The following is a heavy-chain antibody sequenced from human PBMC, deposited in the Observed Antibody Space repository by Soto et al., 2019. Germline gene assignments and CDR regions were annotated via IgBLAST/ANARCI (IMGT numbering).Heavy chain of an antibody. D-gene: IGHD3-10*01. CDR3: ASANYGSGRRWFDA. J-gene: IGHJ5*02. CDR2: INPNSGNT. Sequence: QVQLVQSGAEVKKPGASVKVSCKASAYTFTSYDINWMRQATGQGLEWMGWINPNSGNTFDAQKCQRRVTKTRNTPITTADRELSSLKSEDTAVYYCASANYGSGRRWFDAWGQGTLVIVSS. V-gene: IGHV1-8*01. CDR1: AYTFTSYD.